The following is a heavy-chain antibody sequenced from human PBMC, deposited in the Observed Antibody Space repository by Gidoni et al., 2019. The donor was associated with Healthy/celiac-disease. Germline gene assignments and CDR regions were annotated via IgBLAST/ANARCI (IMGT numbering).Heavy chain of an antibody. CDR3: ARGRGYSYGEGHDY. J-gene: IGHJ4*02. CDR1: GGSFSGYY. V-gene: IGHV4-34*01. Sequence: QVQLQQWGAGLLKPSETLSPTCAVYGGSFSGYYWSWIRQPPGKGLEWIGEINHSGSTNYNPSLKSRVTISVDTSKNQFSLKLSSVTAADTAVYYCARGRGYSYGEGHDYWGQGTLVTVSS. D-gene: IGHD5-18*01. CDR2: INHSGST.